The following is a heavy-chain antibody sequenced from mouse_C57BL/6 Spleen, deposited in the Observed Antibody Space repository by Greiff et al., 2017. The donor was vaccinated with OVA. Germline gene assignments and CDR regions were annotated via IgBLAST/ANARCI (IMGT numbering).Heavy chain of an antibody. J-gene: IGHJ3*01. CDR2: IYPRSGNT. D-gene: IGHD4-1*01. CDR3: SNGDGFAY. Sequence: VQLQQSGAELARPGASVKLSCKASGYTFTSYGISWVKQRTGQGLEWIGEIYPRSGNTYYNEKFKGKATLTADKSSSTAYMELRSLTAEDSAVYFCSNGDGFAYWGQGTLVTVSA. V-gene: IGHV1-81*01. CDR1: GYTFTSYG.